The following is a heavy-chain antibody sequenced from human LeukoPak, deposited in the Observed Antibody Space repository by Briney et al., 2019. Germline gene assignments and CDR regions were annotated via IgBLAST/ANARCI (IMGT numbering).Heavy chain of an antibody. V-gene: IGHV4-39*01. CDR1: GVSISSSSYY. CDR3: ATTPQRGYSYGWGTDAFDI. CDR2: IYYSGST. Sequence: SETLSLTCTVSGVSISSSSYYWGWIRQPPGKGLEWIGSIYYSGSTYYNPSPKSRVTISVDTSKNQFSLKLSSVTAADTAVYYCATTPQRGYSYGWGTDAFDIWGQGTMVTVSS. D-gene: IGHD5-18*01. J-gene: IGHJ3*02.